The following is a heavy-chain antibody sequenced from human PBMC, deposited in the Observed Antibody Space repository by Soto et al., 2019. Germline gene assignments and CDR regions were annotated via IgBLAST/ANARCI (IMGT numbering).Heavy chain of an antibody. Sequence: PGGSXRLSCAASGFTFSDYYMSWIHQAPGEGLEWVSYISSSGSTIYYADSVKGRFTISRDNAKNSLYLQMNSLRAEDTAVYYCARSHLYYDSSGYPDYWGQGTLVTVSS. D-gene: IGHD3-22*01. CDR2: ISSSGSTI. CDR1: GFTFSDYY. J-gene: IGHJ4*02. V-gene: IGHV3-11*01. CDR3: ARSHLYYDSSGYPDY.